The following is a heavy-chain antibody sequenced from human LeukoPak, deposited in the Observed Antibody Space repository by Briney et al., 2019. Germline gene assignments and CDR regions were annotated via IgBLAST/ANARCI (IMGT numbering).Heavy chain of an antibody. CDR1: GGSFSGYY. J-gene: IGHJ5*02. D-gene: IGHD6-13*01. CDR3: ARCAAGTGGWFDP. Sequence: SETLSLTCAVYGGSFSGYYWSWIRQPPGKGLEWIGEINHSGSTNYNPSLKSRVTISVDTSKNQFSLKLSSVTAADTAVHYCARCAAGTGGWFDPWGQGTLVTVSS. V-gene: IGHV4-34*01. CDR2: INHSGST.